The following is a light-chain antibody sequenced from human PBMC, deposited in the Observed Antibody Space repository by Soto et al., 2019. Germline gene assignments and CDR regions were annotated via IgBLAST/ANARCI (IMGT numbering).Light chain of an antibody. CDR3: QQSYTSPPWT. CDR1: QSISTY. J-gene: IGKJ1*01. CDR2: SAS. V-gene: IGKV1-39*01. Sequence: DIQMTQSPSSLSASVGDRVTISCRAGQSISTYLNWYQQKPGTAPGLLIYSASSVKTGVPPRFSGSGSGRDFTLTISSLRPEDIATYFCQQSYTSPPWTFGQGTKVEIK.